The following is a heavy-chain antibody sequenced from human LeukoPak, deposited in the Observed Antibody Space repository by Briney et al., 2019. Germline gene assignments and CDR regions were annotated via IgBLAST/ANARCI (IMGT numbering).Heavy chain of an antibody. Sequence: SETLSLTCTVSGGSVSSSSHYWNWIRQPPGKGLEWIGSIYYSGSTNCNPSLQSRVTISVDTSKNQFSLRLSSVTAADTAMYYCARRDCSGGSCYFQPWGQGTLVTVSS. CDR1: GGSVSSSSHY. V-gene: IGHV4-39*01. CDR3: ARRDCSGGSCYFQP. J-gene: IGHJ1*01. CDR2: IYYSGST. D-gene: IGHD2-15*01.